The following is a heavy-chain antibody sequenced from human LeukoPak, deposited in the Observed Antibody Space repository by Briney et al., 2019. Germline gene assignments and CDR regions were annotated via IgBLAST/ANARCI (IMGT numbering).Heavy chain of an antibody. D-gene: IGHD3-22*01. CDR1: AYTLTGYY. V-gene: IGHV1-2*02. CDR2: INPNSGGT. J-gene: IGHJ4*02. Sequence: ASVKVSCKASAYTLTGYYLHWVRHAPGQGLEWMGWINPNSGGTNYAQKFQGRVTMTRDTSISTAYMELSRLRSDDTAVYYCARDSAQALYYYDSGGYYYFDYWGQGTLVTVSS. CDR3: ARDSAQALYYYDSGGYYYFDY.